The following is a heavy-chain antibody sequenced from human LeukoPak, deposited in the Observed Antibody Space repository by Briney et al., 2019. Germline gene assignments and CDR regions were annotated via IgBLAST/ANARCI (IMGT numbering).Heavy chain of an antibody. CDR3: ASPAGILYDSSGYYFEHYYYGMDV. D-gene: IGHD3-22*01. J-gene: IGHJ6*02. V-gene: IGHV1-2*02. CDR1: GYTFTGYY. Sequence: ASVKVSCKASGYTFTGYYMHWVRQAPGQGLEWMGWINPNSGGTNYAQKFQGRVTMTRDTFISTAYMKLSRLRSDDTAVYYCASPAGILYDSSGYYFEHYYYGMDVWGQGTTVTVSS. CDR2: INPNSGGT.